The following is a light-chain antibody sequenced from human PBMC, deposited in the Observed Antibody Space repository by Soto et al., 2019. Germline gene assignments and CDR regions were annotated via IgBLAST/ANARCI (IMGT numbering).Light chain of an antibody. V-gene: IGKV1-5*01. CDR1: QTVERW. CDR3: QQYKDYVYT. Sequence: DIQITQSPSTLSGSVCDTKHTTXRASQTVERWMAWYQQKPGKAPKLLISDVSTLERGVPSRFSGSGSATEFTLTISGLQPDDFATYYCQQYKDYVYTFGQGTKVDNK. J-gene: IGKJ2*01. CDR2: DVS.